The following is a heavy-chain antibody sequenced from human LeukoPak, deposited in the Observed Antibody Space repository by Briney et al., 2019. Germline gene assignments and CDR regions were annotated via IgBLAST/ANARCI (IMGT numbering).Heavy chain of an antibody. Sequence: GGSLRLSCAASGFNFANHAMSWVRQTPGKGLEWVSAISGGGDITYYADSVRGRFTISRDNSKNTLYLQMNSLRAEDTAVYYCAKARAMAYFDYWGQGTLVTVSS. CDR1: GFNFANHA. CDR2: ISGGGDIT. V-gene: IGHV3-23*01. J-gene: IGHJ4*02. D-gene: IGHD5-18*01. CDR3: AKARAMAYFDY.